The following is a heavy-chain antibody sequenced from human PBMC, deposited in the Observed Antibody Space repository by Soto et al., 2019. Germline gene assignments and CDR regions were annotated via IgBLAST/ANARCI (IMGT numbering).Heavy chain of an antibody. J-gene: IGHJ4*02. V-gene: IGHV4-39*01. CDR3: GKVLVGATGHTDSDS. CDR2: IDYNGVT. D-gene: IGHD2-15*01. CDR1: GGSIYRSGYY. Sequence: SETLSLTCSVSGGSIYRSGYYWGWIRQPPGRGLEWIGNIDYNGVTYSNPSLKSRVTISRDTSKNQFSLKLTSVTAADTALYYCGKVLVGATGHTDSDSWGPGTLVTVSS.